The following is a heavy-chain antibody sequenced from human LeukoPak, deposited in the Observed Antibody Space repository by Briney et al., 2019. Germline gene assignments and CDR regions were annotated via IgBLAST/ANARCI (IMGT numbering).Heavy chain of an antibody. J-gene: IGHJ4*02. CDR1: GFTFHDYY. CDR3: AKDVAHTAMGFDY. D-gene: IGHD5-18*01. V-gene: IGHV3-11*01. Sequence: PGGSLRLSCAASGFTFHDYYMTWIRQPPGKGLEWISYISSTTNTQYYADSVRGRFTISRDNAKNSLYLQMNSLRAEDTALYYCAKDVAHTAMGFDYWGQGTLVTVSS. CDR2: ISSTTNTQ.